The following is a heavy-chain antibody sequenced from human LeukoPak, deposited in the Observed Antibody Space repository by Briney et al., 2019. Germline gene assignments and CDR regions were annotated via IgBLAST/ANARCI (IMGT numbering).Heavy chain of an antibody. D-gene: IGHD6-19*01. CDR2: ISYGGSNK. CDR3: ARDHASSSGSPFLLY. J-gene: IGHJ4*02. Sequence: PGGSLRLSCAASGFTFSSYGMHWVRQAPGKGLEWVAVISYGGSNKYYADSVKGRFTISRDNSKNTLYLQMNSLRAEDTAVYYCARDHASSSGSPFLLYWGQGTLVTVSS. V-gene: IGHV3-30*03. CDR1: GFTFSSYG.